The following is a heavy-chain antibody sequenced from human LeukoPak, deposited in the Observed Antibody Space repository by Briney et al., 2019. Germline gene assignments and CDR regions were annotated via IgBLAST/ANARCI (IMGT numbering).Heavy chain of an antibody. J-gene: IGHJ6*03. Sequence: PSETLSLTCTVSGGSISSYYWSWIRQPPGKGLEWIGDIYYSGSTHYNPSLKSRVTISVDTSKNQFSLRLSSVTAADTAVYYCARDQWGAPRYYYNSMDVWGKGGTGTVSS. V-gene: IGHV4-59*01. D-gene: IGHD1-26*01. CDR3: ARDQWGAPRYYYNSMDV. CDR1: GGSISSYY. CDR2: IYYSGST.